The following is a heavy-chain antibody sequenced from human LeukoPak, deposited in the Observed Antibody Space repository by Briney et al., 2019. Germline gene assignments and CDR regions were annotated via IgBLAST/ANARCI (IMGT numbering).Heavy chain of an antibody. J-gene: IGHJ4*02. CDR1: GFTFSSYT. V-gene: IGHV3-21*01. Sequence: GGSLRLSCAASGFTFSSYTMIWVRQAPGKGLEWVSSITSSSSYIYYADSVKGRFTISRGNAKNSLYLQMNSLRAEDTAVYYCARVWYQRIDYWGQGTLVTVSS. D-gene: IGHD2-2*01. CDR3: ARVWYQRIDY. CDR2: ITSSSSYI.